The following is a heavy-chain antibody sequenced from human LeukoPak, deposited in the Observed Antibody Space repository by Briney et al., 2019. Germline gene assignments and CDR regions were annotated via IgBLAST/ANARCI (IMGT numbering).Heavy chain of an antibody. V-gene: IGHV1-2*02. CDR3: GRGRLPTIGVVNPSYYFDY. CDR2: INPNSGGT. J-gene: IGHJ4*02. CDR1: GYTFTCYY. D-gene: IGHD3-22*01. Sequence: ASVKVSCKASGYTFTCYYIHWVRQAPGQGLEWMGWINPNSGGTNYAQKLQGRVTVTWDTSISTAYMDLSSLTSDDTAVYYCGRGRLPTIGVVNPSYYFDYWGQGTLVTVSS.